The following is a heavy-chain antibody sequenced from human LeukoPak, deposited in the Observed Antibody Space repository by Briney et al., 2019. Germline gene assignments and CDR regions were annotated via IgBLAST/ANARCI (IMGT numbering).Heavy chain of an antibody. CDR3: ARSSEYGDPFNY. CDR1: GASISRSDYF. Sequence: PSETLSLTCTVPGASISRSDYFWGWIRQPPGKGLKWIGGIYYSGSTYYSPSLKGRVTISVDTSKNQFSLKLNSVTAADTAVYYCARSSEYGDPFNYWGQGTLVTVSS. V-gene: IGHV4-39*01. D-gene: IGHD4-17*01. J-gene: IGHJ4*02. CDR2: IYYSGST.